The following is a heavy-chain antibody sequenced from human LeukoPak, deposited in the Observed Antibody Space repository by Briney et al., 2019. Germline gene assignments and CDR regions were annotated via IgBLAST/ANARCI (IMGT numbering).Heavy chain of an antibody. CDR3: ARSYSSSYLPYDY. CDR2: IYYSGST. CDR1: GGSISSYY. V-gene: IGHV4-59*01. Sequence: SSETLSLTCTVSGGSISSYYWSWIRQPPGKGLEGIGYIYYSGSTNYNPSLKSRVTISVDTSKNQFSLKLSSVTAADTAVYYCARSYSSSYLPYDYWGQGTLVTVSS. D-gene: IGHD6-13*01. J-gene: IGHJ4*02.